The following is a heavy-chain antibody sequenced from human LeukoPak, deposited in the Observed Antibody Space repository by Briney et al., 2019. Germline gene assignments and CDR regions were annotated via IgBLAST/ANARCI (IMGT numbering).Heavy chain of an antibody. CDR1: GGSVNTYY. CDR2: ISITEGT. V-gene: IGHV4-4*07. CDR3: ARLRRDINDWYADDC. J-gene: IGHJ4*02. D-gene: IGHD6-19*01. Sequence: PSETLSLTCIVSGGSVNTYYWSWIRQSAGKGLEWIGRISITEGTNYNPSLKSRVSMSVDASKNQVSLKLGSVTAADTAVYYCARLRRDINDWYADDCWGQGTLVTVSS.